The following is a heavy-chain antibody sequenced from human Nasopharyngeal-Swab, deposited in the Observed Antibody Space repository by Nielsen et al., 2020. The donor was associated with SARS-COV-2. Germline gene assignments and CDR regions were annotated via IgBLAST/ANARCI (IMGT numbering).Heavy chain of an antibody. CDR3: ARDRVWSGYYYGMDV. V-gene: IGHV3-30*03. CDR1: GFTFSSYG. Sequence: GESLKISCAASGFTFSSYGMHWVRQAPGKGLERVAVISYDGSNKYYADSVKGRFTISRDNSKNTLYLQMNSLRAEDTAVYYCARDRVWSGYYYGMDVWGQGTTVTVSS. J-gene: IGHJ6*02. D-gene: IGHD3-3*01. CDR2: ISYDGSNK.